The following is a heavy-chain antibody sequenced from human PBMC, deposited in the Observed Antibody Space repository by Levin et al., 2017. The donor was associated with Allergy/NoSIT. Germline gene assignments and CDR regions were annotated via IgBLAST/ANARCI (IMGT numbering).Heavy chain of an antibody. CDR2: ISAYNGDT. V-gene: IGHV1-18*01. J-gene: IGHJ4*02. D-gene: IGHD3-10*01. Sequence: ASVKVSCKASGYSFSIYGISWVRQAPGQGLEWMGWISAYNGDTHHAQKFQGRVTMTTDTSTSTAYMELRSLTSDDTAVYYCVRDYKRWFGELLFDSWGQGTLVTVSS. CDR1: GYSFSIYG. CDR3: VRDYKRWFGELLFDS.